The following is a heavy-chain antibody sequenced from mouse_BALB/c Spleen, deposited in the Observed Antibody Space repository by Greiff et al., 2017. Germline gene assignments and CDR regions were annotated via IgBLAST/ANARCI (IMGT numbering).Heavy chain of an antibody. V-gene: IGHV3-1*02. J-gene: IGHJ2*01. CDR3: ASYYGSSYGNYYFDY. CDR1: GYSITSGYS. CDR2: IHYSGST. Sequence: VQLKESGPDLVKPSQSLSLTCTVTGYSITSGYSWHWIRQFPGNKLEWMGYIHYSGSTNYNPSLKSRISITRDTSKNQFFLQLNSVTTEDTATYYCASYYGSSYGNYYFDYWGQGTTLTVSS. D-gene: IGHD1-1*01.